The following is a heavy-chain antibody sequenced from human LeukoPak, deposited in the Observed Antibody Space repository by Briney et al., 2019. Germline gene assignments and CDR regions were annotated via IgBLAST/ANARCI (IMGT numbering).Heavy chain of an antibody. J-gene: IGHJ4*02. V-gene: IGHV1-24*01. D-gene: IGHD1-26*01. CDR3: ATARYSGSYSPPDY. Sequence: ASVKVSCKVSGYTLTELSMHWVRQAPGKGLEWMGGFDPEDGETIYAQKFQGRVTMTEDTSTDTAYMELSSLRSDDTAVYYCATARYSGSYSPPDYWGQGTLVTVSS. CDR2: FDPEDGET. CDR1: GYTLTELS.